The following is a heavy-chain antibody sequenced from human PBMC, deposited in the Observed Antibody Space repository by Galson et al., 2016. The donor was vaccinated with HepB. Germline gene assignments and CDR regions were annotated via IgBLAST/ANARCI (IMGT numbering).Heavy chain of an antibody. Sequence: SLRLSCAASGFDFRSYAMHWVRQAPGKGLEWVAVISYAGSNKYYADSVKGRFTISRDNSNNTLYVQMNSLRAEDTAVYYCARADSSGWYGPFAFDVWGQGTMVTVSS. CDR2: ISYAGSNK. D-gene: IGHD6-19*01. CDR1: GFDFRSYA. CDR3: ARADSSGWYGPFAFDV. J-gene: IGHJ3*01. V-gene: IGHV3-30-3*01.